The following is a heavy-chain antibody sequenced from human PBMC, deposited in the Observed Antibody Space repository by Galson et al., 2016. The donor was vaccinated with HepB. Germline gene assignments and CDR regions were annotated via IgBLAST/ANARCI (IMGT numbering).Heavy chain of an antibody. D-gene: IGHD3-16*01. CDR1: GYTFTDYYF. CDR3: ARDKGEAGGQQYVYMDV. J-gene: IGHJ6*03. CDR2: INPNTGDT. V-gene: IGHV1-2*06. Sequence: SVKVSCKASGYTFTDYYFMYWVRQAPGQGLEWIGRINPNTGDTNYAQKFQGRVTMTRDTSISTAYMDLTRLTDEDTAVYYCARDKGEAGGQQYVYMDVWGKGTTVTVSS.